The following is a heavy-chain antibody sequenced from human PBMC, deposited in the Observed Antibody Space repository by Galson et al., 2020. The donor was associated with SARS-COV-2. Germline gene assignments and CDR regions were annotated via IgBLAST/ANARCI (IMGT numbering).Heavy chain of an antibody. CDR3: ASGVYQLLFNAFDI. J-gene: IGHJ3*02. D-gene: IGHD2-2*01. Sequence: SETLSLTCTVSGGSISSSSYYWGWIRQPPGKGLEWIGSIYYSGSTYYNPSLKSRVTISVDTSKNQFSLKLSSVTAADTAVYYCASGVYQLLFNAFDIWGQGTMVTVSS. CDR2: IYYSGST. CDR1: GGSISSSSYY. V-gene: IGHV4-39*07.